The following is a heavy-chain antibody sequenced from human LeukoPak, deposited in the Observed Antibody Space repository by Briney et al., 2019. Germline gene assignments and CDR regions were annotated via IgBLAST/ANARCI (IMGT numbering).Heavy chain of an antibody. J-gene: IGHJ4*02. CDR3: ARLIAVAGYIDY. D-gene: IGHD6-19*01. Sequence: NPSETLSLTCTVSGGSISSSSYYWGWIRQPPGKGLEWIGSIYYSGSTYYNPSLKSRVTISVDTSKNQFSLKLGSVTAADTAVCYCARLIAVAGYIDYWGQGTLVTVSS. V-gene: IGHV4-39*01. CDR2: IYYSGST. CDR1: GGSISSSSYY.